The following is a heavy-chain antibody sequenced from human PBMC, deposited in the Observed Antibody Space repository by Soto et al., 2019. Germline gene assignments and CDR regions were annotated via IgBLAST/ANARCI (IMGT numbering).Heavy chain of an antibody. J-gene: IGHJ4*02. V-gene: IGHV1-8*01. CDR1: GDTFTTYD. D-gene: IGHD3-10*01. CDR2: INPNSGNI. Sequence: ASVKVSCKASGDTFTTYDINWVRQATGHGLEWMGWINPNSGNIGYAQRFQGRVTMTRDAAIRTAYMEVSSLRSDDTAVYYCARGRASGSYYLLDYWGQGTLVTVSS. CDR3: ARGRASGSYYLLDY.